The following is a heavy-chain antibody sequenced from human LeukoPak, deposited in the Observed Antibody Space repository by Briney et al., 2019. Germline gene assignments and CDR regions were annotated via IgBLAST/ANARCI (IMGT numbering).Heavy chain of an antibody. CDR2: IYPGDSDT. D-gene: IGHD3-10*01. Sequence: GESLKISCKGSGYSFSSYWIGWVRQMPGKGLEWMGIIYPGDSDTRYSPSFQGQVTISADKSISTAYLQWSSLKASDTAIYYCGRRRGSGSYYMDPYFDYWGQGTLVTVSS. J-gene: IGHJ4*02. CDR3: GRRRGSGSYYMDPYFDY. V-gene: IGHV5-51*01. CDR1: GYSFSSYW.